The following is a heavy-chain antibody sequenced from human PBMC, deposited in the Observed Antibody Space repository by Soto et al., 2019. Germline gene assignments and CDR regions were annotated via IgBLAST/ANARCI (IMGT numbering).Heavy chain of an antibody. V-gene: IGHV4-34*01. CDR3: ARGRYNWNY. J-gene: IGHJ4*02. D-gene: IGHD1-20*01. Sequence: SETLSLTCAVYGGSFSGYYWSWIRQPPGKGLEWIGEINHSGSTNYNPSLKSRVTISVDTSKNQFSLKLSSVTAADTAVYYCARGRYNWNYWGQGTLVPSPQ. CDR2: INHSGST. CDR1: GGSFSGYY.